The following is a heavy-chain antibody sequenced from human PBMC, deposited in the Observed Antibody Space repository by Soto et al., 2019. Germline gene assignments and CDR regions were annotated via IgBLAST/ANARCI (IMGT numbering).Heavy chain of an antibody. D-gene: IGHD4-17*01. V-gene: IGHV4-30-4*01. CDR2: IYYSGST. Sequence: SETLSLTCTFSGFSISSGDYYWSWIRQPPGKGLEWIGYIYYSGSTYYNPSLKSRVTISVDTSKNQFSLKLSSVTAADTAVYYCARDGHYGDNFFIDYWGQGTLLTVSS. J-gene: IGHJ4*02. CDR3: ARDGHYGDNFFIDY. CDR1: GFSISSGDYY.